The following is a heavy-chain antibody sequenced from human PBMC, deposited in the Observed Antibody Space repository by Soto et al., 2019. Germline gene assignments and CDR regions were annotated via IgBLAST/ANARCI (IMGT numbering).Heavy chain of an antibody. CDR3: AKDIGGAPDY. CDR1: GFTFSSNG. D-gene: IGHD1-26*01. CDR2: ISYDGSNK. V-gene: IGHV3-30*18. Sequence: QVQLVESGGGVVQPGRSLRLSCAASGFTFSSNGMHWVRQAPGKGLEWVAVISYDGSNKYYEDFVKGRFTISRDNSKNTLYLQMSSLRAEDTAVYYCAKDIGGAPDYWGQGTLVTVSS. J-gene: IGHJ4*02.